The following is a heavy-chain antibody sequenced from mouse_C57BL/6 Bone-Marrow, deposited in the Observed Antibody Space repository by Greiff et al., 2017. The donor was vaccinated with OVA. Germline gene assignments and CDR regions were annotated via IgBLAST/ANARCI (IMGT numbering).Heavy chain of an antibody. CDR1: GYAFSSSW. V-gene: IGHV1-82*01. J-gene: IGHJ2*01. Sequence: VQLQQSGPELVKPGASVKISCKASGYAFSSSWMNWVKQRPGKGLEWIGRIYPGDGDTNYNGKFKGKATLTSDKSSSTAYMQHSSLTSEDSAVYYCGRRDYDYDDYFDYWGQGTTLTVSS. CDR3: GRRDYDYDDYFDY. CDR2: IYPGDGDT. D-gene: IGHD2-4*01.